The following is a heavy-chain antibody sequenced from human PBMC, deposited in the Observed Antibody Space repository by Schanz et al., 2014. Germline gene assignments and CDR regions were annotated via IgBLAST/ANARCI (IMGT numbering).Heavy chain of an antibody. CDR2: IHYSGST. J-gene: IGHJ6*02. D-gene: IGHD3-22*01. CDR3: ARLNYDSSGYPYYYGMDV. V-gene: IGHV4-59*08. Sequence: QVQLQESGPGLVKPSETLSLTCSVSGGSIRNYYWNWIRQPPGKGVEWIGYIHYSGSTNYNPSLERRVAMSVDPSKNQFSRRLSSVTAADTAVYYCARLNYDSSGYPYYYGMDVWGQGTTVTVSS. CDR1: GGSIRNYY.